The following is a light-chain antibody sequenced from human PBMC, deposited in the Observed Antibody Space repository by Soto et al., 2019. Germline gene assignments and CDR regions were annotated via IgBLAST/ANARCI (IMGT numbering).Light chain of an antibody. Sequence: DIVMTQSPDSLAVSLGERATINCKSSQSVLYSSNNKNYLAWYQQRPGQPPTLLIYWASTRESGVPDRFSGSCAGTDFTLTITRLQAEDVAVYYCQQDESTPPTFGQGAKLENK. CDR3: QQDESTPPT. CDR1: QSVLYSSNNKNY. CDR2: WAS. V-gene: IGKV4-1*01. J-gene: IGKJ2*01.